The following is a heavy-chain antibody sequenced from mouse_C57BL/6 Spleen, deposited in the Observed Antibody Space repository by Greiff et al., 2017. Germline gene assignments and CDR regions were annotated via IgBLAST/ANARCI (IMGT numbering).Heavy chain of an antibody. CDR1: GYTFTSYW. Sequence: QVQLQQPGAELVKPGASVKMSCKASGYTFTSYWITWVKQRPGQGLEWIGDIYPGSGSTNYNEKFKSKAILTVDTSSSTAYMQLSSLTSEDSAVFYCARIITTVVADFDVWGTGTTVTAAS. CDR2: IYPGSGST. V-gene: IGHV1-55*01. J-gene: IGHJ1*03. CDR3: ARIITTVVADFDV. D-gene: IGHD1-1*01.